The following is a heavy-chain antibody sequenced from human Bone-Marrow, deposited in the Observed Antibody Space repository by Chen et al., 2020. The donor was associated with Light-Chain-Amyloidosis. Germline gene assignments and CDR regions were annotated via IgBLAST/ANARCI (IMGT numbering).Heavy chain of an antibody. CDR2: ISYNGQRI. J-gene: IGHJ4*02. CDR3: VKTSGSYFLYPDF. V-gene: IGHV3-30*18. CDR1: GFTFSSFA. D-gene: IGHD1-26*01. Sequence: QVELVESGGGVVQPGRSLTLSCSASGFTFSSFAMHWVRQAPGKGLEWLTLISYNGQRIYYSDSVKGRFIVSRDNSKSTLSLQMNSLRTEDTAVYFCVKTSGSYFLYPDFWGQGTLVTVSS.